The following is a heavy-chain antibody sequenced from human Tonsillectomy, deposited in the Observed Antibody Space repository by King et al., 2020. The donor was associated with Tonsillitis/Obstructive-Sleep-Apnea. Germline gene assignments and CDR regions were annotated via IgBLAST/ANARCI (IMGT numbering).Heavy chain of an antibody. D-gene: IGHD3-9*01. CDR2: LSYDGSNK. CDR1: GFTFSSYA. Sequence: VQLVESGGGVVQPGRSLRLSCAASGFTFSSYAMHWVRQAPGKGLEWVAFLSYDGSNKYYADSVKGRFTISRDNSKNTLYLQMNSLRPEDTAVYYCATDPGHDILIDWGQGTLVTVSS. V-gene: IGHV3-30*04. J-gene: IGHJ4*02. CDR3: ATDPGHDILID.